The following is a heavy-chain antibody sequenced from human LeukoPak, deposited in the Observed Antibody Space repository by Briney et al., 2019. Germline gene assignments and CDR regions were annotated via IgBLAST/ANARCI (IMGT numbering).Heavy chain of an antibody. CDR2: ISASDTST. V-gene: IGHV3-23*01. D-gene: IGHD1-26*01. CDR1: GFTFSSFA. J-gene: IGHJ4*02. CDR3: AKARATIYYFDC. Sequence: GGSLRLSCAASGFTFSSFAMSWVRQAPGKGLEWVSAISASDTSTYYADSVKGRFTISRDNSKSTLYLQMNSLRAEDTAVYFCAKARATIYYFDCWGQGTLVTVSS.